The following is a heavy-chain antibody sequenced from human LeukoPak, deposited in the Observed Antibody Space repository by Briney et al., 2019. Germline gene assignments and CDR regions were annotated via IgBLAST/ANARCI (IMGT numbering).Heavy chain of an antibody. J-gene: IGHJ4*02. CDR3: ARDYGGGWYQIDY. Sequence: PSETLSLTCTVSGGSISSYYWSWIRQPPGKGLEWIGYISYSGSTNYNTSLKSRLTISRDTSKRQFSLNLNSVTVADTALYYCARDYGGGWYQIDYWGQGTLVTVSS. D-gene: IGHD6-13*01. CDR1: GGSISSYY. V-gene: IGHV4-59*12. CDR2: ISYSGST.